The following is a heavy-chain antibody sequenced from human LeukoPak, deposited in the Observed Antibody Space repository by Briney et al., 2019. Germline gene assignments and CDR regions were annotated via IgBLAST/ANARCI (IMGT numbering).Heavy chain of an antibody. CDR3: ARDMYDSSGTDAFDI. CDR1: GGSISSYY. J-gene: IGHJ3*02. D-gene: IGHD3-22*01. V-gene: IGHV4-59*01. CDR2: IYYSGST. Sequence: PSETLSLTCTVSGGSISSYYWSWIRQPPGEGLEWIGYIYYSGSTNYNPSLKSRVTISVDTSKNQFSLKLSSVTAADTAVYYCARDMYDSSGTDAFDIWGQGTMVTVSS.